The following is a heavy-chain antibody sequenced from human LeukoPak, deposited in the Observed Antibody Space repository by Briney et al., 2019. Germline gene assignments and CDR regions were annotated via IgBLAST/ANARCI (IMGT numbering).Heavy chain of an antibody. V-gene: IGHV3-15*01. J-gene: IGHJ4*02. D-gene: IGHD2-15*01. CDR3: TTVSVVVLSTTGGPF. CDR2: IKSKSDGGTT. Sequence: GGSLRLSCAASGFTFSKAWMNWVRQAPGKGLEWVGRIKSKSDGGTTDNAAPVKGRFTISRDDSKNTVYLQMKSLKTEDTAVYYCTTVSVVVLSTTGGPFWGQGALVTVSS. CDR1: GFTFSKAW.